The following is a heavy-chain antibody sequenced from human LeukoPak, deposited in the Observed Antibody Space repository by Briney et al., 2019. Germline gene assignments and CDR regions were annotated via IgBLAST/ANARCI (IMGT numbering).Heavy chain of an antibody. CDR1: GGSLSSYY. V-gene: IGHV4-59*08. D-gene: IGHD5-18*01. Sequence: SETLSLTCTVSGGSLSSYYWSWIRQPPGKGLEWIGYISYSGNTNYNPSLKSRVTISVDTSKNQFSLKLSSVTAADTAVYYCARHKFEGVQLWLTDPSFDYWGQGTLVTVSS. CDR3: ARHKFEGVQLWLTDPSFDY. J-gene: IGHJ4*02. CDR2: ISYSGNT.